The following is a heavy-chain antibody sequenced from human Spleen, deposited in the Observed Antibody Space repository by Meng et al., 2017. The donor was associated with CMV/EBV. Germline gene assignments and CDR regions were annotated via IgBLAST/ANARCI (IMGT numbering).Heavy chain of an antibody. D-gene: IGHD2-2*01. J-gene: IGHJ6*02. CDR1: GFTFSSYS. V-gene: IGHV3-21*04. CDR2: ISSTSSSI. Sequence: GGSLRLSCAAFGFTFSSYSMNWVRQAPGKGLEWVSSISSTSSSIYYADSVKGRFTISRDNSKNTLYLQMNSLRAEDTALYYCAKNVYCSSTSCYYYYYYGMDVWGQGTTVTVSS. CDR3: AKNVYCSSTSCYYYYYYGMDV.